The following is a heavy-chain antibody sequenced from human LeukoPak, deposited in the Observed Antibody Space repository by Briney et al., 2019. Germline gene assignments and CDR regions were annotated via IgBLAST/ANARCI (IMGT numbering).Heavy chain of an antibody. CDR2: ISSNGGST. CDR3: AKVIREVDMSYDY. Sequence: PSGGSLRLSCSASGFTFSSYAMHWVRQAPGKGLEYVSAISSNGGSTYYADSVKGRFTISRDNSKNTLYLQMNSLRAEDTAVYYCAKVIREVDMSYDYWGQGALSPSPQ. D-gene: IGHD5-24*01. CDR1: GFTFSSYA. V-gene: IGHV3-64*04. J-gene: IGHJ4*02.